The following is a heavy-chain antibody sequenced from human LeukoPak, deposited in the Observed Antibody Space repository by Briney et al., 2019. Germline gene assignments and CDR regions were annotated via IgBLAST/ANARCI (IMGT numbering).Heavy chain of an antibody. CDR1: GGSFSGYY. CDR2: INHSGST. D-gene: IGHD2-15*01. Sequence: PSETLSLTCAVYGGSFSGYYWSWIRQPPGKGLEWIGEINHSGSTNYNPSPKSRVTISVDTSKNQFSLKLSSVTAADTAVYYCAREWSYCGGGSCYPYFDYWGQGTLVTVSS. CDR3: AREWSYCGGGSCYPYFDY. J-gene: IGHJ4*02. V-gene: IGHV4-34*01.